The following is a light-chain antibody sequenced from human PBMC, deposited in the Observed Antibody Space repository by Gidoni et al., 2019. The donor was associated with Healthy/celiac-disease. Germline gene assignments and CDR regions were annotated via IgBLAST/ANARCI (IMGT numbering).Light chain of an antibody. CDR3: QQSYSTPWT. CDR2: SAS. V-gene: IGKV1-39*01. J-gene: IGKJ1*01. CDR1: QSISSY. Sequence: DIQIAQSPSSLSASVGARVTITCRASQSISSYLKWYQQKPGKAPKLLIYSASSLQSGVPSRFSCSGSGTEFTLTISSLQPEDFSTYYCQQSYSTPWTFGQGTKVEIK.